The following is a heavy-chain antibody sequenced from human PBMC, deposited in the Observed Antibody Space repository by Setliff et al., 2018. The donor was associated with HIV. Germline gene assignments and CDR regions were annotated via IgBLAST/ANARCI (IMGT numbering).Heavy chain of an antibody. D-gene: IGHD1-7*01. CDR3: ARITLTGTLAN. CDR1: GYTFTSYY. V-gene: IGHV1-46*01. Sequence: ASVKVSCKASGYTFTSYYMHWVRQAPGQGLEWMGIINPSGGSTSYAQKFQGRVTMTRDTSTSAVYMELSSLRSEDTAVYYCARITLTGTLANWGQGTLVTVSS. J-gene: IGHJ4*02. CDR2: INPSGGST.